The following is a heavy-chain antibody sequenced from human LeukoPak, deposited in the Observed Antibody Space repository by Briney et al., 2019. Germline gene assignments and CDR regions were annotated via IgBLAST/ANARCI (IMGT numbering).Heavy chain of an antibody. Sequence: GGSLRLSCAASGFTFSSYGMHWVRQAPGKGLEWVAVISYDGSNNYYADSVKGRFTISRDNSKNTLYLQMNSLRAEDTAVYYCLSSSTTLHYYYYGMDVWGQGTTVTVSS. D-gene: IGHD2-2*01. J-gene: IGHJ6*02. V-gene: IGHV3-30*03. CDR1: GFTFSSYG. CDR2: ISYDGSNN. CDR3: LSSSTTLHYYYYGMDV.